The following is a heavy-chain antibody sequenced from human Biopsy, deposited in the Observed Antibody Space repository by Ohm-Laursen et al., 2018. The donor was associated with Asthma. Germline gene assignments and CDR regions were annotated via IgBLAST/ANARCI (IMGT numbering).Heavy chain of an antibody. CDR1: GFTFSSYA. D-gene: IGHD5-24*01. CDR3: AKESRRDGYNRRNYYFDY. Sequence: SLRLSCAASGFTFSSYAMSWVRQAPGKGLEWVSAISGSGGGTYYADSVKGRFIISRDNSKNTLYLQMNSLRAEDTAVYYCAKESRRDGYNRRNYYFDYWGQGTLVTVSS. J-gene: IGHJ4*02. CDR2: ISGSGGGT. V-gene: IGHV3-23*01.